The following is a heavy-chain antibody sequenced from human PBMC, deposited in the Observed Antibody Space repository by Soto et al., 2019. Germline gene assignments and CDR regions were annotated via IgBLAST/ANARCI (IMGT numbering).Heavy chain of an antibody. CDR1: GGTFSSYA. V-gene: IGHV1-69*13. D-gene: IGHD2-15*01. J-gene: IGHJ4*02. Sequence: GASVKVSCKASGGTFSSYAISWVRQAPGQGLEWMGGIIPIFGTANYAQKFQGRVTITADESTSTAYMELSSLRSEDTAVYYCARGPIVVVVADKFGSRFDYWGQGTLVTVSS. CDR2: IIPIFGTA. CDR3: ARGPIVVVVADKFGSRFDY.